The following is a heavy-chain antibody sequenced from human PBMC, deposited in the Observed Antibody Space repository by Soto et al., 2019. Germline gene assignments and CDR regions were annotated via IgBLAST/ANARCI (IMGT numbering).Heavy chain of an antibody. V-gene: IGHV3-30-3*01. J-gene: IGHJ2*01. CDR3: ARVTVVPAAIPHELRNWYFDL. D-gene: IGHD2-2*02. CDR1: GFSFGSYS. CDR2: ISYDGNNK. Sequence: PGGSLRLSCTASGFSFGSYSLHWVRQTPGKGLEWISYISYDGNNKYYADSVRGRFSISRDNSRSKMFLQMNSLRLEDSAIYYCARVTVVPAAIPHELRNWYFDLWGRGTLVTV.